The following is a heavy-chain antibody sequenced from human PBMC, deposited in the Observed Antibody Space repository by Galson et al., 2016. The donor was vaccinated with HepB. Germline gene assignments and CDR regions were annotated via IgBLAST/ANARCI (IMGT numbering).Heavy chain of an antibody. CDR3: SKQGGSNSWRYCDY. D-gene: IGHD2/OR15-2a*01. V-gene: IGHV5-51*01. CDR1: GYSFNTYW. J-gene: IGHJ4*03. Sequence: QSGAEVKEPGESLKISCKGSGYSFNTYWIGWVRQMPGNGLELMGIIHPGNSNTRYGPSFQGQVTIPTDKSISTVYLQWSRVKASDSAMYYCSKQGGSNSWRYCDYRGQGTLVTVSS. CDR2: IHPGNSNT.